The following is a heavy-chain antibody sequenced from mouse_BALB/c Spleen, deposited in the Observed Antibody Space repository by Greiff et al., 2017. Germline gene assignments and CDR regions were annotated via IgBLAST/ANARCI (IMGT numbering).Heavy chain of an antibody. CDR1: GFTFSSFG. CDR3: ARGGGSLY. J-gene: IGHJ3*01. V-gene: IGHV5-17*02. CDR2: ISSGSSTI. D-gene: IGHD1-1*02. Sequence: EVKLMESGGGLVQPGGSRKLSCAASGFTFSSFGMHWVRQAPEKGLEWVAYISSGSSTIYYADTVKGRFTISRDNPKNTLFLQMTSLRSEDTAMYYCARGGGSLYWGQGTLVTVSA.